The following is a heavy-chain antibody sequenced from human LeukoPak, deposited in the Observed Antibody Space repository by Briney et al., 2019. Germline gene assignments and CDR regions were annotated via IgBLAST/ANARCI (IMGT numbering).Heavy chain of an antibody. J-gene: IGHJ4*02. V-gene: IGHV4-39*01. D-gene: IGHD3-3*01. CDR3: ARLSIGITIFVGDYFDY. CDR1: GGSISSSSYY. CDR2: IYYSGST. Sequence: SETLSLTCTVSGGSISSSSYYWGWIRQPPGKGLEWIGSIYYSGSTYYNPSLKSRVTISVDTSKNQFSLKLSSVTAADTAVYYCARLSIGITIFVGDYFDYWGQGTLVTVSS.